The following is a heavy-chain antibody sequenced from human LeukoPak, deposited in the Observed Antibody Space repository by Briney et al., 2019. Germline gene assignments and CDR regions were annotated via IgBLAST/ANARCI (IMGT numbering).Heavy chain of an antibody. J-gene: IGHJ5*02. D-gene: IGHD3-22*01. CDR1: GFTLSSYG. CDR3: AKDPEEDSSAAGGWFDP. CDR2: ISYDGSNK. Sequence: GGSLRLSCAASGFTLSSYGMHWVRQAPGKGLEWVAVISYDGSNKYYADSAKGRFTISRDNSKSTLYLQMNSLRAEDTAVYYCAKDPEEDSSAAGGWFDPWGQGTLVTVSS. V-gene: IGHV3-30*18.